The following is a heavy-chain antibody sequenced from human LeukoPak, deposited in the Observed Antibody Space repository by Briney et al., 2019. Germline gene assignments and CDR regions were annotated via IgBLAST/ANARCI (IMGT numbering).Heavy chain of an antibody. J-gene: IGHJ4*02. Sequence: GGSLRLSCAASGFTFSDYHMSWIRQAPGKGLEWVARIKAKIHGETIDYAAPVRGRFIISRDDSRNTVYLQMNSPKFEDTAMYYCTRRSTIWGRGTRVTISS. CDR1: GFTFSDYH. CDR3: TRRSTI. V-gene: IGHV3-15*01. D-gene: IGHD5-24*01. CDR2: IKAKIHGETI.